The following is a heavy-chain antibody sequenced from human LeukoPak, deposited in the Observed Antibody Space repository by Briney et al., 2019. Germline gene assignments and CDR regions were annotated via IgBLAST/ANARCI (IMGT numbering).Heavy chain of an antibody. CDR1: GFTFSSYA. CDR2: ISYDGSNK. J-gene: IGHJ3*02. Sequence: GRSLRLSCAASGFTFSSYAMHWVRQAPGKGLEWVTVISYDGSNKYYAESVKGRFTISRDNSKNTLYLQMNSLRAEDTAVYYCARGNTLPSGPRAFDIWGQGTMVTVSS. D-gene: IGHD2-15*01. V-gene: IGHV3-30-3*01. CDR3: ARGNTLPSGPRAFDI.